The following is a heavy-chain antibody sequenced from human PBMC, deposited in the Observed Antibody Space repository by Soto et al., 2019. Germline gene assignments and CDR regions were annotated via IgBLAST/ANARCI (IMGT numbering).Heavy chain of an antibody. CDR2: IYPGLYET. CDR3: ARPLFKSGDFGHVPY. CDR1: GYPFIHNW. Sequence: GESLKISCQASGYPFIHNWIVRVRQKPGTGLEWLGIIYPGLYETRYSPSFRGHVSISVDKTLNTAYLQWDSLKASDTVMYYCARPLFKSGDFGHVPYWGQGTQVTVSS. D-gene: IGHD3-16*01. J-gene: IGHJ4*02. V-gene: IGHV5-51*01.